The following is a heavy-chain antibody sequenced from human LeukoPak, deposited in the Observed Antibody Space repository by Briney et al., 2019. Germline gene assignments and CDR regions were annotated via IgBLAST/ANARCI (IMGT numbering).Heavy chain of an antibody. V-gene: IGHV4-61*02. CDR1: GGSISSGSYY. Sequence: SQTLSLTCTVSGGSISSGSYYWSWIRQPAGKGLEWIGRIYTSGSTNYNHSLKSRVTISVDTSKNQFSLKLSSVTAADTAVYYCAGEYSSSSAFDYWGQGTLVTVSS. D-gene: IGHD6-6*01. CDR3: AGEYSSSSAFDY. J-gene: IGHJ4*02. CDR2: IYTSGST.